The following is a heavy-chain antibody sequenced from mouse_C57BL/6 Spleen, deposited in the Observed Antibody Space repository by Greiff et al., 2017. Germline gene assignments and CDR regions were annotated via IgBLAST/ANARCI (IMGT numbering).Heavy chain of an antibody. Sequence: EVMLVESGGGLVKPGGSLKLSCAASGFTFSDYGMHWVRQAPETGLEWVAYISSGSSTIYYADTVKGRFTISRDNAKNTLFLQMTSLRSEDTAMYYCARGGDYAWFAYWGQGTLVTGSA. J-gene: IGHJ3*01. D-gene: IGHD2-4*01. CDR2: ISSGSSTI. CDR1: GFTFSDYG. CDR3: ARGGDYAWFAY. V-gene: IGHV5-17*01.